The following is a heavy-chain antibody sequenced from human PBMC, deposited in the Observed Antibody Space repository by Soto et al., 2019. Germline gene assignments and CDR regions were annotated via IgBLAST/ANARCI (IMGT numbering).Heavy chain of an antibody. D-gene: IGHD1-20*01. Sequence: ASVKVSCKTPGYTFTRYNIHWVRQAPGQRLEWMGWISADNGNTNYAQKLQGRVTMTTDTSTSTAYMELNSLRAEDTAVYYCARVGSITGTTRAFHIWGQGTMVTVSS. CDR1: GYTFTRYN. J-gene: IGHJ3*02. CDR2: ISADNGNT. CDR3: ARVGSITGTTRAFHI. V-gene: IGHV1-3*01.